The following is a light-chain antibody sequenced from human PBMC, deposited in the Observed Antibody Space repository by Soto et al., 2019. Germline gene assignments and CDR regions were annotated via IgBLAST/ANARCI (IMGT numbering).Light chain of an antibody. CDR3: QQSYSTPWT. CDR1: QTITSF. V-gene: IGKV1-39*01. J-gene: IGKJ1*01. Sequence: DIQMTQSPSSLSASVGDRVTITCRASQTITSFLNWYQHKPGKAPKLLVYAASSLQSGVPSRFSGSGFGTDFTLTISSLQPEDFTTYYCQQSYSTPWTFGQGTKVDIK. CDR2: AAS.